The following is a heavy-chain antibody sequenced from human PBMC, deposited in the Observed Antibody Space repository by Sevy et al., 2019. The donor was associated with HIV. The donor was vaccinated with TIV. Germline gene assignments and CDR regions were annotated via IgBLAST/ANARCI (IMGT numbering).Heavy chain of an antibody. CDR2: ISSSSSTM. Sequence: GGSLRLSCAASGFTFSSYSMNWVRQAPGKGLEWVSYISSSSSTMYYADSVKGRFTISRDNAKNSLYLQMNSLRDEDTAVYYCATREGGYCSGGSCHVDYWGQGTLVTVSS. V-gene: IGHV3-48*02. CDR1: GFTFSSYS. J-gene: IGHJ4*02. D-gene: IGHD2-15*01. CDR3: ATREGGYCSGGSCHVDY.